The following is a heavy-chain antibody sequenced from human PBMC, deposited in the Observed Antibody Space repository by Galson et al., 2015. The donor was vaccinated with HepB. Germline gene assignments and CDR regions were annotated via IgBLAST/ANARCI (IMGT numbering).Heavy chain of an antibody. CDR1: GFTFTSSA. V-gene: IGHV1-58*01. CDR3: AAEAHVLLWFGEFE. D-gene: IGHD3-10*01. J-gene: IGHJ4*02. CDR2: IVVGSGNT. Sequence: SVKVSCKASGFTFTSSAVQWVRQARGQRLEWIGWIVVGSGNTNYAQKFQERVTITRDMSTSTAYMELSSLRSEDTAVYYCAAEAHVLLWFGEFEWGQGTLVTVSS.